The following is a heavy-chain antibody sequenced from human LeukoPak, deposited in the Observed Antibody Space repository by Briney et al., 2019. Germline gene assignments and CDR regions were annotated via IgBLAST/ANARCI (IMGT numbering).Heavy chain of an antibody. Sequence: ASVKVSCKASGYTLTSYDISWVRQAPGQGLEWMGWISAYSGNTNYAQKVQGRVTMTTDTFTSTAYMELRSLRSDDTAVYYCARVLRDGGDYDSSVYYSDWGQGTLVTVSS. CDR1: GYTLTSYD. CDR3: ARVLRDGGDYDSSVYYSD. D-gene: IGHD3-22*01. CDR2: ISAYSGNT. V-gene: IGHV1-18*01. J-gene: IGHJ4*02.